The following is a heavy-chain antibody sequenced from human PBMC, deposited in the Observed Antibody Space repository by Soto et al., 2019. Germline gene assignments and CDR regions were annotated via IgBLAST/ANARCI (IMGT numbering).Heavy chain of an antibody. Sequence: QVQLVQSGAEVKKPGASVKVSCKTSGYSFTTYGISWVRQAPGQGLEWMGWISSYNGKTNYAQKHQGRLTMTTDTSTSIVYMELRSLTSDDTAVYYCARDTPHRRDSSEIDPWGQGTLVTVSS. CDR3: ARDTPHRRDSSEIDP. D-gene: IGHD3-22*01. CDR1: GYSFTTYG. V-gene: IGHV1-18*01. CDR2: ISSYNGKT. J-gene: IGHJ5*02.